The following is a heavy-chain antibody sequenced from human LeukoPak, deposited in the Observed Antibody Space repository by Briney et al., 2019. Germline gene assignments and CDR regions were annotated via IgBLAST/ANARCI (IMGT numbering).Heavy chain of an antibody. D-gene: IGHD4-23*01. CDR2: MNPNSGNT. CDR3: ARGPTVVNPYFDY. J-gene: IGHJ4*02. Sequence: GASVKVSCKASGYTSTSYDINWVRQATGQGLEWMGWMNPNSGNTGYAQKFQGRVTMTRNTSISTAYMELSSLRSEDTAVYYCARGPTVVNPYFDYWGQGTLVTVSS. V-gene: IGHV1-8*01. CDR1: GYTSTSYD.